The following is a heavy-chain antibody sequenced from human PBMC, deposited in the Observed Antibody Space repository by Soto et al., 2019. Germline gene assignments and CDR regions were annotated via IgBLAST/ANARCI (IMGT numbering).Heavy chain of an antibody. CDR1: GFTFSSYA. D-gene: IGHD2-2*02. J-gene: IGHJ4*02. CDR3: ARDPSYCSSTSCYTYYFDY. V-gene: IGHV3-30-3*01. Sequence: QVQLVESGGGVVQPGRSLRLSCAASGFTFSSYAMHWVRQAPGKGLEWVAVISYDGSNKYYADSVKGRFTISRDNSKNTLYLQMNSLRAEDTAVYYCARDPSYCSSTSCYTYYFDYWGQGTLVTVSS. CDR2: ISYDGSNK.